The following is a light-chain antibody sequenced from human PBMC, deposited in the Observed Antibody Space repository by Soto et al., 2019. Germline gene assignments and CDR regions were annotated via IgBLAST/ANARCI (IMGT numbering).Light chain of an antibody. CDR1: QSISTK. Sequence: EIVMTQSTDTLSMSTGERATLSCRASQSISTKVAWYQQKPGQAPRLLIYGASTRATGVPARFSGSGSGTEFTLTISSLQSEDFVVYYCQQYNSWPPITFGQGTRLE. J-gene: IGKJ5*01. V-gene: IGKV3-15*01. CDR3: QQYNSWPPIT. CDR2: GAS.